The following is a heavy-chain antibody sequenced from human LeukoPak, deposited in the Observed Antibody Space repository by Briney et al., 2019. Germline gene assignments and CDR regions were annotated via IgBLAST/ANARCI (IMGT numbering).Heavy chain of an antibody. CDR2: ISSSSSYV. Sequence: GGSLRLSCAASGFTFSSYSMNWVRQAPGKGLEWVSSISSSSSYVYYADSVEGRFTISRDNAKNSLYLQMNSLRAEDTAVYYCARDLGPDLYDSSHPVYYWGQGTLVTVSS. CDR3: ARDLGPDLYDSSHPVYY. D-gene: IGHD3-22*01. V-gene: IGHV3-21*01. J-gene: IGHJ4*02. CDR1: GFTFSSYS.